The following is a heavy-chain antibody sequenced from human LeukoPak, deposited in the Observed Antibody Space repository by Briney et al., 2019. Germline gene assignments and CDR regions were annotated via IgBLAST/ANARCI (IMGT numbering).Heavy chain of an antibody. CDR2: ISWKSVSI. V-gene: IGHV3-9*03. Sequence: SLRLSCEASGFTFDDYAMPSVRQAPGKGLEWVSGISWKSVSIRYEYSVKGRFTISRENAKISQYLQMNSLRDEEMVLYYCAKAKDSIMIPFGETIDYWEQGTLVTVSS. CDR1: GFTFDDYA. J-gene: IGHJ4*02. D-gene: IGHD3-16*01. CDR3: AKAKDSIMIPFGETIDY.